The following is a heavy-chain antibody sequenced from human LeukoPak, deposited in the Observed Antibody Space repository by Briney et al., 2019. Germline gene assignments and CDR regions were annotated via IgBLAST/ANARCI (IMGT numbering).Heavy chain of an antibody. CDR1: GGSISSGDYY. CDR3: ARGHFPYYDILTGRIFDY. D-gene: IGHD3-9*01. CDR2: IYYSGST. J-gene: IGHJ4*02. Sequence: SQTLSLTCTVSGGSISSGDYYWSWIRQPPGKGLEWLGYIYYSGSTYYNPSLKSRVTISVDTSKNQFSLKLSSVTAADTAVYYCARGHFPYYDILTGRIFDYWGQGTLVTVSS. V-gene: IGHV4-30-4*01.